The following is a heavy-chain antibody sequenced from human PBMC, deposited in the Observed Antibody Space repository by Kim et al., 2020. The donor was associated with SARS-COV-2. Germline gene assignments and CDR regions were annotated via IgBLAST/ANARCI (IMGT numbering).Heavy chain of an antibody. CDR3: AKPILAAVAMWAFD. J-gene: IGHJ4*01. CDR2: LGVPILNT. Sequence: GGSLRLSCEASGFTLSSHAMSWVRQAPGKGLEWVSGLGVPILNTYYADSVKGRFTISRDDSRNTLYLQMSSLRADDTAVYFCAKPILAAVAMWAFD. V-gene: IGHV3-23*01. D-gene: IGHD6-19*01. CDR1: GFTLSSHA.